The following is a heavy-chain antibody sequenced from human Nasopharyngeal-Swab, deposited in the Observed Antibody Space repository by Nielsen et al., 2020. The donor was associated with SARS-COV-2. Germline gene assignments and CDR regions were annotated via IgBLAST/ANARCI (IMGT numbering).Heavy chain of an antibody. CDR1: GGSISSYY. CDR2: IYYSGST. V-gene: IGHV4-59*13. J-gene: IGHJ4*02. Sequence: SETLSLTCTVSGGSISSYYWSWIRQPPGKGLEWIGYIYYSGSTNYNPSLKSRVTISVDTSKNQFSLKLSSVTAADTAVYYCARGDYYDSTFDYWGQGTLATVSS. CDR3: ARGDYYDSTFDY. D-gene: IGHD3-22*01.